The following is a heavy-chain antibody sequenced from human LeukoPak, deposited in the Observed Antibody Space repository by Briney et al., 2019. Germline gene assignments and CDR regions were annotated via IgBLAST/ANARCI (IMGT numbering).Heavy chain of an antibody. CDR3: ARDYCSSTSCLFDY. CDR1: GYTFTNYL. CDR2: INPRRGST. J-gene: IGHJ4*02. Sequence: ASVKVSCKTSGYTFTNYLIHWVRQAPGLGHEWMGIINPRRGSTRYAQKFQDRVVVTRDTSTSTVYMELSSLRSDDTAVYYCARDYCSSTSCLFDYWGQGTLVTVSS. V-gene: IGHV1-46*01. D-gene: IGHD2-2*01.